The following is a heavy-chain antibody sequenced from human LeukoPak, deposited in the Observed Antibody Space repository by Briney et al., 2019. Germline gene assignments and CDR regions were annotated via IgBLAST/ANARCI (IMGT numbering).Heavy chain of an antibody. Sequence: SGGSLRLSCAASGFTFSSYEMNWVRQAPGKGLEWVSYISSSGSTIYYADSVKGRFTISRDNAKNSPYLQMNSLRAEDTAVYYCARLTSSGWSSNWFDPWGRGTLVTVSS. CDR3: ARLTSSGWSSNWFDP. CDR1: GFTFSSYE. D-gene: IGHD6-19*01. CDR2: ISSSGSTI. V-gene: IGHV3-48*03. J-gene: IGHJ5*02.